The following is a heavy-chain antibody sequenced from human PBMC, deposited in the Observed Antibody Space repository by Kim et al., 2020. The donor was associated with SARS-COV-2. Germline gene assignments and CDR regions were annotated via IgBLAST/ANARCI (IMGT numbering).Heavy chain of an antibody. J-gene: IGHJ6*01. CDR1: GGSISSYY. CDR3: ARDGSFMAGDILTYYYYYG. D-gene: IGHD3-9*01. CDR2: IYYSGST. V-gene: IGHV4-59*01. Sequence: SETLSLTCTVSGGSISSYYWSWIRQPPGKGLEWIGYIYYSGSTNYNPSLKSRVTISVDTSKNQFSLKLSSVTAADTAVYYCARDGSFMAGDILTYYYYYG.